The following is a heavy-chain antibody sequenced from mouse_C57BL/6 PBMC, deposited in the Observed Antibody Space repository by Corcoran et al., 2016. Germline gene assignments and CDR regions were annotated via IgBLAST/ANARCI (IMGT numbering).Heavy chain of an antibody. Sequence: EVQLQQSGPVLVKPGASVKMSCKASGYTFTDYDMNWVKQSPGKSLEWIGVINPYNGGTSYNQKFKGKATLTVDKSSSTAYMELNSLTSEDSAGYYCARGGYSNHVGWYFDVWGTGTTVTVSS. V-gene: IGHV1-19*01. CDR2: INPYNGGT. CDR1: GYTFTDYD. J-gene: IGHJ1*03. CDR3: ARGGYSNHVGWYFDV. D-gene: IGHD2-5*01.